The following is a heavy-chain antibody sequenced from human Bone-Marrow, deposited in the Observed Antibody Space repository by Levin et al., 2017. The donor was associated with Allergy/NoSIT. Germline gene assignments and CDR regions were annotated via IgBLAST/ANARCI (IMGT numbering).Heavy chain of an antibody. CDR3: ATTQRSSWYLPLV. CDR1: GYSFTSYW. CDR2: IDPSDSYT. V-gene: IGHV5-10-1*01. D-gene: IGHD6-13*01. Sequence: KVSCKDSGYSFTSYWISWVRQMPGKGLEWMGRIDPSDSYTNYSPSFQGHVTISADKSISTAYLQWSSLKASDTAMYYCATTQRSSWYLPLVWGKGTTVSVSS. J-gene: IGHJ6*04.